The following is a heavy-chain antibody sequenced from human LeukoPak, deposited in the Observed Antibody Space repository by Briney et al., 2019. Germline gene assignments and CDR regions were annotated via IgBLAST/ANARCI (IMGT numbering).Heavy chain of an antibody. CDR1: GYTFTTYA. D-gene: IGHD4-23*01. CDR3: AKARYGGNPPEDY. CDR2: INTNTGNP. Sequence: VASVKVSCKASGYTFTTYAMNWVRQAPGQGLEWMGWINTNTGNPTYAQGFTGRFVFSLDTSVSTAYLQISSLKTEDTAVYYCAKARYGGNPPEDYWGQGTLVTVSS. J-gene: IGHJ4*02. V-gene: IGHV7-4-1*02.